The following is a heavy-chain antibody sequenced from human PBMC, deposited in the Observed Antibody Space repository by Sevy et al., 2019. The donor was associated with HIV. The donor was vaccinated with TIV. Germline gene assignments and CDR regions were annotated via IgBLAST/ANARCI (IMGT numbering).Heavy chain of an antibody. Sequence: GGSLRLSCEASGFTFRSYARHGVRRAPGKGRGGGAVISYDGRNKYYQDSVKGRFTISRDNSKNRLYLQMNSLRAEDTAVYYCARDGAFGDSSGYSIDYWGQGTLVTVSS. CDR1: GFTFRSYA. CDR2: ISYDGRNK. D-gene: IGHD3-22*01. CDR3: ARDGAFGDSSGYSIDY. V-gene: IGHV3-30*04. J-gene: IGHJ4*02.